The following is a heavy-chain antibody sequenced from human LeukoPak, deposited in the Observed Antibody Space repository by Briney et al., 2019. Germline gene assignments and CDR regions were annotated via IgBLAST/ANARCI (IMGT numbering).Heavy chain of an antibody. D-gene: IGHD4-17*01. V-gene: IGHV4-61*02. J-gene: IGHJ5*02. CDR2: IYTSGST. CDR3: ARSTVTTTDWFDP. CDR1: GGSISSGSYY. Sequence: SETLSLTCTVSGGSISSGSYYWSWIRQPAGKGLQWIGRIYTSGSTNYNPSLKSRVTISVDTSKNQFSLKLSSVTAADTAVYYCARSTVTTTDWFDPWGQGTLVTVSS.